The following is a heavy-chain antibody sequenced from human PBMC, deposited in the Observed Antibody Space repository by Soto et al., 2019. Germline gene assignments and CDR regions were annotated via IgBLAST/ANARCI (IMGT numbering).Heavy chain of an antibody. Sequence: PGGSLRLSCAASGFTFSSYAMHWVRQAPGKGLEWVAVISYDGSNKYYADSVKGRFTISRDNSKNTLYLQMNSLRAEDTAVYYCARDKDYYDSSGHDDAFDIWGQGTMVTVSS. CDR1: GFTFSSYA. J-gene: IGHJ3*02. D-gene: IGHD3-22*01. V-gene: IGHV3-30-3*01. CDR3: ARDKDYYDSSGHDDAFDI. CDR2: ISYDGSNK.